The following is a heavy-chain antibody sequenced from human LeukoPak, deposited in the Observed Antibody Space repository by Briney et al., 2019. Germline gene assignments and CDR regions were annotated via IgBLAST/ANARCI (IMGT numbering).Heavy chain of an antibody. D-gene: IGHD3-22*01. Sequence: PSGTLSLTCAVSGGSISSSNWWSWVRPPPGKGLEWIGEIYHSGSTNYNPSLKSRVTISVDKSKNQFSLKLSSVTAADTAVYYCAVYYYDSSGYFCAYWGQGTLVTVSS. J-gene: IGHJ4*02. CDR1: GGSISSSNW. V-gene: IGHV4-4*02. CDR3: AVYYYDSSGYFCAY. CDR2: IYHSGST.